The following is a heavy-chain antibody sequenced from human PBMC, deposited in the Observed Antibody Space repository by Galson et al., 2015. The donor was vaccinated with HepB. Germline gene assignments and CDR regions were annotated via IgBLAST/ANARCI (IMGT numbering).Heavy chain of an antibody. J-gene: IGHJ6*03. D-gene: IGHD2-2*02. CDR3: ARDGEYCSSTRCYSDYYYYYMDV. CDR2: MNPNSGNT. V-gene: IGHV1-8*01. CDR1: GGTFSRYA. Sequence: SVKVSCKASGGTFSRYAISWVRQATGQGLEWMGWMNPNSGNTGYAQKFQGRVTMTRNTSISTAYMELSSLRSEDTAVYYCARDGEYCSSTRCYSDYYYYYMDVWGKGTTVTVSS.